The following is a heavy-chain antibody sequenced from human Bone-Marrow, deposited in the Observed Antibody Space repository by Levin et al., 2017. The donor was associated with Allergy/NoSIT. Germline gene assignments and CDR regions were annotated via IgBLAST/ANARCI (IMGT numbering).Heavy chain of an antibody. CDR1: GINFRSYG. J-gene: IGHJ4*02. CDR3: ATAHCGDGVCYTVETSFDY. V-gene: IGHV3-23*01. D-gene: IGHD2-8*02. Sequence: SCAVSGINFRSYGMNWVRQAPGKGLEWVSAISNDGGRTYYADSVKGRFTISRDNSKNTVHLQMDNLRAEDTAVYYCATAHCGDGVCYTVETSFDYWGQGALATVSS. CDR2: ISNDGGRT.